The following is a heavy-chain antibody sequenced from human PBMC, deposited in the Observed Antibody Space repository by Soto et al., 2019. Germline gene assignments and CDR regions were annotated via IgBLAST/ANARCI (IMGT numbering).Heavy chain of an antibody. CDR1: GFTFSAYA. CDR3: AKFEGHPLEYWYLDF. V-gene: IGHV3-23*01. CDR2: IHGGGGAT. Sequence: EVPLLESGRGLVQPGGSLRLSCAASGFTFSAYAMGWVRQAPGKGLEWVSTIHGGGGATHYADSVKGRFTISRDDSKNTLYAQMNSLRAEDTAVYYCAKFEGHPLEYWYLDFWGRGTLVTVSS. J-gene: IGHJ2*01. D-gene: IGHD1-1*01.